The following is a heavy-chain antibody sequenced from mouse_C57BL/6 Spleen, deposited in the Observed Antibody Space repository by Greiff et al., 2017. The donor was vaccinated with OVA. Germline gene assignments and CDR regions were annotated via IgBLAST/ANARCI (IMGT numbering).Heavy chain of an antibody. V-gene: IGHV1-69*01. CDR3: SRYGNSLAY. D-gene: IGHD2-10*02. CDR1: GYTFTSYW. J-gene: IGHJ3*01. CDR2: IDPSDSYT. Sequence: QVQLQQPGAELVMPGASVKLSCKASGYTFTSYWMNWVKQRPGQGLEWIGEIDPSDSYTNYNQKFKGKSTLTVDKSSSTAYMQLRSLTSGDSAVYYCSRYGNSLAYWGKGTLVTVSA.